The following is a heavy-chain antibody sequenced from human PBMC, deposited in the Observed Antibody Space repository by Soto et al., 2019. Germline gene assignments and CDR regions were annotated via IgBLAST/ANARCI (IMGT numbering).Heavy chain of an antibody. J-gene: IGHJ4*02. CDR3: ARVAEGTYYYDSSGYFDC. D-gene: IGHD3-22*01. Sequence: SETLSLTCTVSGDSISSNSHYWGWIRQPPGKGLESIANIYYDGNTYYNPSLKSRVTISVDTSKNQFSLKLSSVTAADTAVYYCARVAEGTYYYDSSGYFDCWGQGTLVTVSS. CDR1: GDSISSNSHY. CDR2: IYYDGNT. V-gene: IGHV4-39*07.